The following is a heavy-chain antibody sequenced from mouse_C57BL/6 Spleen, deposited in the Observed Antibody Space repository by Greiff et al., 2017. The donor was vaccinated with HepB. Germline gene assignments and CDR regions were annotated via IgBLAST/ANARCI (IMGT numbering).Heavy chain of an antibody. V-gene: IGHV1-76*01. Sequence: QVQLQQSGAELVRPGASVKLSCKASGYTFTDYYINWVKQRPGQGLEWIARIYPGSGNTYYNEKFKGKATLTAEKSSSTAYMQLSSLTSEDSAVYFCAREFYYGSSYDYFDYWGQGTTLTVSS. J-gene: IGHJ2*01. CDR3: AREFYYGSSYDYFDY. CDR2: IYPGSGNT. D-gene: IGHD1-1*01. CDR1: GYTFTDYY.